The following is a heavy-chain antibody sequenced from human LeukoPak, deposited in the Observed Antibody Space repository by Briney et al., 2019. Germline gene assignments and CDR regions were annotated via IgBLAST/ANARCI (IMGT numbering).Heavy chain of an antibody. Sequence: SETLSLTCAVSGGSISSSNWWSWVRQPPGKGLEWIGEIYHSGSTNYNPSPKSRVTISVDKSKNQFSLKLSSVTAADTAVYYCARASVGATPFDYWGQGTLVTVSS. V-gene: IGHV4-4*02. D-gene: IGHD1-26*01. J-gene: IGHJ4*02. CDR1: GGSISSSNW. CDR2: IYHSGST. CDR3: ARASVGATPFDY.